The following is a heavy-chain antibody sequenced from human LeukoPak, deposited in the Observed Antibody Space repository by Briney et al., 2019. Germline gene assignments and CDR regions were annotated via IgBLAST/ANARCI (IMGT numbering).Heavy chain of an antibody. J-gene: IGHJ4*02. V-gene: IGHV3-30*18. Sequence: GRSLRLSCAASGFTFSSYGMHWVRQAPGKGLEWVAVISYDGSNKYYADSVKGRFTISRDNSKNTLYLQMNSLRAEDTAVYYCAKPQEIYDILTGYPDYWGQGTLVTVSS. CDR2: ISYDGSNK. CDR1: GFTFSSYG. D-gene: IGHD3-9*01. CDR3: AKPQEIYDILTGYPDY.